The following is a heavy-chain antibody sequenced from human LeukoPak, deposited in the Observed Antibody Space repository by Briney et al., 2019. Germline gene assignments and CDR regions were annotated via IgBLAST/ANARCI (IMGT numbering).Heavy chain of an antibody. J-gene: IGHJ5*02. Sequence: VSVKVSCKASGYTFTSYGVSWVRQAPGQGLEWMGWISAYNGNTNYAQKLQGRVTMTTDTSTSTAYMELRSLRSDDTAVYYCARDFPHGVNNWFDPWGQGTLVTVSS. V-gene: IGHV1-18*01. CDR1: GYTFTSYG. CDR2: ISAYNGNT. CDR3: ARDFPHGVNNWFDP. D-gene: IGHD3-10*01.